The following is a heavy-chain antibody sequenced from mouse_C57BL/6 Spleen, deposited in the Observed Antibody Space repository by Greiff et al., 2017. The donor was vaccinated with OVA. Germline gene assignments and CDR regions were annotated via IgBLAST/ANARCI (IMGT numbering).Heavy chain of an antibody. CDR3: ARNERFYWYFDV. J-gene: IGHJ1*03. Sequence: QVQLKASGPGLVAPSPCLSIPFTVSGFSFTSYSLSWVRQPPGPGLDWLGVIWTGGGTNYNSALKSRLSISKDNSKSQVFLKMNSLQTDDTARYYCARNERFYWYFDVWGTGTTVTVSS. CDR2: IWTGGGT. V-gene: IGHV2-9-1*01. CDR1: GFSFTSYS.